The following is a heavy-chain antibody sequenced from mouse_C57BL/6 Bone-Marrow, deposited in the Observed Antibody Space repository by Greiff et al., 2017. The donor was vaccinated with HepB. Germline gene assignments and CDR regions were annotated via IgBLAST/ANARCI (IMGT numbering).Heavy chain of an antibody. V-gene: IGHV1-64*01. Sequence: QVQLKQPGAELVKPGASVKLSCKASGYTFTSYWMHWVKQRPGQGLEWIGMIHPNSGSTNYNEKFKSKATLTVDKSSSTAYMQLSSLTSEDSAGYYCARDETWYGSSAWYFDVWGTGTTVTVSS. J-gene: IGHJ1*03. CDR2: IHPNSGST. D-gene: IGHD1-1*01. CDR3: ARDETWYGSSAWYFDV. CDR1: GYTFTSYW.